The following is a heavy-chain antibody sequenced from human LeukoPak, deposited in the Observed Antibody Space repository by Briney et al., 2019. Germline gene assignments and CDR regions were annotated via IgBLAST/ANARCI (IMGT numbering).Heavy chain of an antibody. Sequence: PSETLSLTCTVSGGSISSYYWSWIRQPAGKGLEWIGYIYYSGSTYYNPSLKSRVTISVDTSKNQFSLKLSSVTAADTAVYYCARAPITMILDYWGQGTLVTVSS. D-gene: IGHD3-22*01. CDR1: GGSISSYY. J-gene: IGHJ4*02. V-gene: IGHV4-59*06. CDR3: ARAPITMILDY. CDR2: IYYSGST.